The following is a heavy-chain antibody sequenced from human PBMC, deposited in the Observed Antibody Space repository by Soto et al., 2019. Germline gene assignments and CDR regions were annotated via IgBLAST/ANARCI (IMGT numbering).Heavy chain of an antibody. V-gene: IGHV3-7*01. CDR1: GFTFSTFW. CDR3: ARRHGDYIWGSYRSFLDY. Sequence: GGSLRLSCSASGFTFSTFWMNWVRQAPGKGLEWVANIKQDASEKYYADSVKGRFTISRDNAKNSLSLQMDSLRAEDTAVYFCARRHGDYIWGSYRSFLDYWGQGILVTVSS. J-gene: IGHJ4*02. D-gene: IGHD3-16*02. CDR2: IKQDASEK.